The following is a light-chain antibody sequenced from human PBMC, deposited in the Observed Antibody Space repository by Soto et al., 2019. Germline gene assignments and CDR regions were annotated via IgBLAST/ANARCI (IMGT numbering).Light chain of an antibody. CDR3: QKFNAVPT. CDR1: QAINNY. V-gene: IGKV1-27*01. J-gene: IGKJ4*01. CDR2: AAS. Sequence: DIQMTQSPSSLSASVGDRVTITCRASQAINNYLAWYQQKPGKVPTLLISAASTLQSGVPSRFSGSGSVTDFTLTISSLQPDDVSTYYCQKFNAVPTFGGGTKVEI.